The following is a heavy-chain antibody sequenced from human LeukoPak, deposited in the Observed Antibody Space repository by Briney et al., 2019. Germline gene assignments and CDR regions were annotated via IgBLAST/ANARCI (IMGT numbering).Heavy chain of an antibody. Sequence: GGSLRLSCAASGFTFSSYAMSWVRQAPGNGLEWVSGISGSGRSTNYADSVKGRFTISRDNSKNTLYLQMNSLRAKDTAIYYCARSPYNWNYGDYWGQGTLVTVSS. CDR1: GFTFSSYA. D-gene: IGHD1-20*01. V-gene: IGHV3-23*01. CDR3: ARSPYNWNYGDY. CDR2: ISGSGRST. J-gene: IGHJ4*02.